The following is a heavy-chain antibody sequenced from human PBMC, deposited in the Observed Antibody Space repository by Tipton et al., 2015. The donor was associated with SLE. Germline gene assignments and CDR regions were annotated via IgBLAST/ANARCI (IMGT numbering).Heavy chain of an antibody. CDR1: GFMFSSYA. J-gene: IGHJ4*02. CDR2: IDGPTDAT. D-gene: IGHD6-19*01. V-gene: IGHV3-23*01. Sequence: GSLRLSCAGSGFMFSSYAMSWVRQAPGKGLEWVATIDGPTDATHYPDSVKGRFSISRDNPKNTVYLQMYSLRAEDTALYYCTTWLVDHFDYWGRGTQVTVSS. CDR3: TTWLVDHFDY.